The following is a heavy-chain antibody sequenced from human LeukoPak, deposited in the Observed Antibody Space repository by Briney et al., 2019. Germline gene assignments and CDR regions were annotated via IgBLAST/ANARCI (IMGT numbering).Heavy chain of an antibody. V-gene: IGHV4-4*02. CDR3: ASSGAGSSKDY. Sequence: SETLSLTCAVSGGSISSSNWWSWVRQPPGKGLEWIGEIYHSGSTNYNPSLKSRVTMSVDKSKNQFSLKLSSVTAADTAVYYCASSGAGSSKDYWGQGTLVTVPS. D-gene: IGHD3-10*01. CDR2: IYHSGST. CDR1: GGSISSSNW. J-gene: IGHJ4*02.